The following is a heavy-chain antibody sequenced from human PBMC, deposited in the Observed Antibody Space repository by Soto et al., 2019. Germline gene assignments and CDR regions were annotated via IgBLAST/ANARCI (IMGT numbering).Heavy chain of an antibody. CDR2: IIPILGIA. CDR1: GGTFSSYT. V-gene: IGHV1-69*02. J-gene: IGHJ4*02. CDR3: ARAESRWFGGEGNNFDF. D-gene: IGHD3-10*01. Sequence: QVQLVQSGAEVKKPGSSVKVSCKASGGTFSSYTISWVQQAPGQGLEWMGRIIPILGIANYAQKFHGIVTLTADQSTSTAYRELSSLGSEDTAVYYCARAESRWFGGEGNNFDFRGQVNLVTVSS.